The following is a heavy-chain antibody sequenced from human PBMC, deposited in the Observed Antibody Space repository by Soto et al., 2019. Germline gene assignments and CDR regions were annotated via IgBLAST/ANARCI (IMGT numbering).Heavy chain of an antibody. J-gene: IGHJ4*02. CDR3: ARESEDLTSNFDY. CDR1: GFTFSSYS. CDR2: ISSTTNYI. Sequence: PGGSLRLSCAASGFTFSSYSMNWVRQAPGKGLEWVSSISSTTNYIYYGDSMKGRFTISRDNAKNSLYLEMNSLRAEDTAVYYCARESEDLTSNFDYWGQGTLVTSPQ. V-gene: IGHV3-21*06.